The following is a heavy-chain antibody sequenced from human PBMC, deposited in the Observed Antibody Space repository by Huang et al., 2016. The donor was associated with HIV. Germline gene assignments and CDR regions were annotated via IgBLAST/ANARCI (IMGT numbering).Heavy chain of an antibody. CDR1: GGSITSSTHY. V-gene: IGHV4-39*01. D-gene: IGHD2-2*01. CDR2: FYYSGDA. CDR3: ASGEYGKNAYDI. Sequence: QLHLQQSGPGLVRPSETLSLICTVSGGSITSSTHYWGWIRQTPGKGREWIGNFYYSGDAYYTPSLKNRVSISIDTSKSQFSLRLSSVIATDTAVYYCASGEYGKNAYDIWGQGTVVTVSA. J-gene: IGHJ3*02.